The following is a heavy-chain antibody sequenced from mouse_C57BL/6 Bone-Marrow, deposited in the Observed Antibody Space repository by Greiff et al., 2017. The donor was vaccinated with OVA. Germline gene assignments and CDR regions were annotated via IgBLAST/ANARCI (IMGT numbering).Heavy chain of an antibody. CDR3: TTLNGSWYFDV. J-gene: IGHJ1*03. Sequence: VQLQQSGAELVRPGASVKLSCTASGFNIKDDYMHWVKQRPEQGLEWIGWIDPENGDTEYASKFQGKATITADKSSNTAYLQLSSLTSEDTAVYYCTTLNGSWYFDVWGTGTTVTVSS. CDR1: GFNIKDDY. V-gene: IGHV14-4*01. D-gene: IGHD2-2*01. CDR2: IDPENGDT.